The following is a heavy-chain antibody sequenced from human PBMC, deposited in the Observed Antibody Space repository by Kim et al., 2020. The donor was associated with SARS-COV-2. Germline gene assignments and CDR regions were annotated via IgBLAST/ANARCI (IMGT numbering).Heavy chain of an antibody. CDR1: GGSVSSGSYY. CDR3: ARAYYYDSSGYYYPVFDY. J-gene: IGHJ4*02. Sequence: SETLSLTCTVSGGSVSSGSYYWSWIRQPPGKGLEWIGYIYYSGSTNYNPSLKSRVTISVDTSKNQFSLKLSSVTAADTAVYYCARAYYYDSSGYYYPVFDYWGQGTLVTVSS. CDR2: IYYSGST. V-gene: IGHV4-61*01. D-gene: IGHD3-22*01.